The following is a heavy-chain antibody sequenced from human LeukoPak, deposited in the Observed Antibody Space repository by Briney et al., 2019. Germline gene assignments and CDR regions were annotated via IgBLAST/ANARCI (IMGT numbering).Heavy chain of an antibody. J-gene: IGHJ4*02. D-gene: IGHD3-3*01. CDR3: ARKPPRFLDPTQGFDY. CDR2: MNPNSGNT. CDR1: GYTFTSYD. Sequence: RASVKVSCKASGYTFTSYDINWVRQATGQGLEWMGWMNPNSGNTGYAQKFQGRITITRNTSISTAYMELSSLRSEDTAVYYCARKPPRFLDPTQGFDYWGQGTLVTVSS. V-gene: IGHV1-8*03.